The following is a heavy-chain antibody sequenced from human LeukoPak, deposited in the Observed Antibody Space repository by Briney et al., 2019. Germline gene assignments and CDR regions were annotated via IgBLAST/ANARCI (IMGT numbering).Heavy chain of an antibody. CDR2: INPNSGGT. V-gene: IGHV1-2*02. CDR3: ARVGYYDSSGYYFQH. CDR1: GYTFTGYY. Sequence: ASVKVSCKASGYTFTGYYMHWVRQAPGQGLEWMGWINPNSGGTNYAQKFQGGVTMARDTSISTAYMELSRLRSDDTAVYYCARVGYYDSSGYYFQHWGQGTLVTVSS. D-gene: IGHD3-22*01. J-gene: IGHJ1*01.